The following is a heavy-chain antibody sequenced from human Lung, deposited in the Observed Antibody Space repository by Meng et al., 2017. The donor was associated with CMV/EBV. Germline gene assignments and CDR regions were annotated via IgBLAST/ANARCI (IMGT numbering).Heavy chain of an antibody. V-gene: IGHV4-38-2*02. Sequence: SXXXSLXCTVSGYSISSPYYWGWIRQPPGMGLEWIGSIYYSGNTYYNPSLKSRVTISVDTSKNQFSLKLSSVTAADTAVYYCARDRRGSYVTGWGYWGQGXLVTVSS. CDR3: ARDRRGSYVTGWGY. CDR1: GYSISSPYY. J-gene: IGHJ4*02. D-gene: IGHD3-16*01. CDR2: IYYSGNT.